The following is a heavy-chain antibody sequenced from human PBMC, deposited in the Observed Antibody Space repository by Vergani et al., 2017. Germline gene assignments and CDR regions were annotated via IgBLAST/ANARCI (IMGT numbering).Heavy chain of an antibody. V-gene: IGHV3-30-3*01. CDR1: GFTFSSYA. D-gene: IGHD3-10*01. CDR2: ISYDGSNK. J-gene: IGHJ6*02. Sequence: QVQLVESGGGVVQPGRSLRLSCAASGFTFSSYAMHWVRQAPGKGLEWVAVISYDGSNKYYADSVKGRFTISRDNSKNTLYLQMNSLRAEDTAVYYCARGRSGSYYYYYYDMDVWGQGTTVTVSS. CDR3: ARGRSGSYYYYYYDMDV.